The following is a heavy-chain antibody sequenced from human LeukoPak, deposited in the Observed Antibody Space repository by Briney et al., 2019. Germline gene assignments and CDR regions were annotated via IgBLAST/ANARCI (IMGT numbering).Heavy chain of an antibody. CDR2: IYHSGST. CDR1: GGSISSGGYS. CDR3: ARGITSSWYYYYGMDV. D-gene: IGHD6-13*01. V-gene: IGHV4-30-2*01. J-gene: IGHJ6*02. Sequence: SETLSLTCAVSGGSISSGGYSWSWIRQPPGKGLEWIGYIYHSGSTYYNPSLKGRVTISVDRSKNQFSLKLSSVTAADTAVYYCARGITSSWYYYYGMDVWGQGTTVTVSS.